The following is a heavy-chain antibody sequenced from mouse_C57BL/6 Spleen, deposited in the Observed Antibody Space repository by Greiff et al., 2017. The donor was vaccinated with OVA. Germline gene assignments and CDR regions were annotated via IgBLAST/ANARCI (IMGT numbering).Heavy chain of an antibody. V-gene: IGHV1-52*01. CDR1: GYTFTSYW. J-gene: IGHJ4*01. D-gene: IGHD3-2*02. Sequence: QVQLQQPGAELVRPGSSVKLSCKASGYTFTSYWMHWVKQRPIQGLEWIGNIDPSDSETHYNQKFKDKSTLTVDKSSSTAYMQLSSLTSEDSAVYYCAQTAQALYSMDYWGQGTSVTVSS. CDR3: AQTAQALYSMDY. CDR2: IDPSDSET.